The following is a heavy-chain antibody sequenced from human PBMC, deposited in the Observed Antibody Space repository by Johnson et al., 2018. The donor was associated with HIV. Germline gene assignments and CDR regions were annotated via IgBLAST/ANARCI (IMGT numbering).Heavy chain of an antibody. CDR1: GFRFSSSW. J-gene: IGHJ3*02. D-gene: IGHD5-24*01. Sequence: EVQLVESGGGLVQPGGSLRLSCTASGFRFSSSWMHWVRQAPGKGLVWVSRINSDGGSTAYADSVKGRFTISRENTKDTLSLQMNSLRLEDTALYYCARTVEMATPTGFSDAFDIWGQGTMVTVSS. V-gene: IGHV3-74*03. CDR3: ARTVEMATPTGFSDAFDI. CDR2: INSDGGST.